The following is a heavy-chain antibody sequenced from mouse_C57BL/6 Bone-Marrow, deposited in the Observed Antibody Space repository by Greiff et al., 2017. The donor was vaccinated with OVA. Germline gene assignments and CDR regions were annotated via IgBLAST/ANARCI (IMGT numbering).Heavy chain of an antibody. CDR1: GYTFTSYG. Sequence: VQLQQSGAELARPGASVKLSCKASGYTFTSYGISWVKQRTGQGLEWIGEIYPRSGNTYYNEKFKGKATLTADKSSSTAYMELRSLTSEDSAVYVCASYYSNFAWFAYWGQGTLVTVSA. CDR2: IYPRSGNT. CDR3: ASYYSNFAWFAY. J-gene: IGHJ3*01. V-gene: IGHV1-81*01. D-gene: IGHD2-5*01.